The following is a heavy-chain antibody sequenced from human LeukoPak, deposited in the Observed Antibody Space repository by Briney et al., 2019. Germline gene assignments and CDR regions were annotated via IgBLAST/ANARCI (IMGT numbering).Heavy chain of an antibody. J-gene: IGHJ3*02. V-gene: IGHV3-33*06. D-gene: IGHD4-17*01. CDR2: IWYDGSNK. CDR3: AKGPSYGDYVAAFDI. CDR1: GFTFSSYG. Sequence: VGSLRLSCVASGFTFSSYGMHWVRQAPGKGLEWVAVIWYDGSNKYYADSVKGRFTISRDNSKNTLYLQMNSLRAEDTAVYYCAKGPSYGDYVAAFDIWGQGTMVTVSS.